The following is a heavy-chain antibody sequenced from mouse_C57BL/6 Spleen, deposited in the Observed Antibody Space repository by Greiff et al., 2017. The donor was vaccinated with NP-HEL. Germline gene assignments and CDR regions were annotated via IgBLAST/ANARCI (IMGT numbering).Heavy chain of an antibody. CDR3: ARSGYSNPLDY. CDR1: GYTFTSYD. CDR2: IYPRDGST. D-gene: IGHD2-5*01. V-gene: IGHV1-85*01. Sequence: QVQLKESGPELVKPGASVKLSCKASGYTFTSYDINWVKQRPGQGLEWIGWIYPRDGSTKYNEKFKGKATLTVDTSSSTAYMELHSLTSEDSAVYFCARSGYSNPLDYWGQGTTLTVSS. J-gene: IGHJ2*01.